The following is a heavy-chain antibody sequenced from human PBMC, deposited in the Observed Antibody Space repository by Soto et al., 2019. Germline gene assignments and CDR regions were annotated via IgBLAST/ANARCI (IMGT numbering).Heavy chain of an antibody. CDR3: ARTAPMDAGDKYYYDF. CDR2: IIPFFGTA. J-gene: IGHJ4*02. D-gene: IGHD3-16*01. Sequence: VKVSCKTSGGTFSTFGISWVRQAPGQGLEWMGGIIPFFGTAEYSQKFEDRITITADESTNTVYMDLRSLTSEDTAIYYCARTAPMDAGDKYYYDFWGQGALVTVS. CDR1: GGTFSTFG. V-gene: IGHV1-69*13.